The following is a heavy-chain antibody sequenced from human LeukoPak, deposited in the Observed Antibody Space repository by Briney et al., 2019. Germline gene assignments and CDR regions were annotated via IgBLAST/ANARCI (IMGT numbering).Heavy chain of an antibody. CDR2: ISGSGGST. D-gene: IGHD4-17*01. V-gene: IGHV3-23*01. CDR3: AKDHNNRRSDVLRYFDY. Sequence: GGSLRLSCAASGFTFSSYGMSWVRQAPGKGLEWVSTISGSGGSTCYADSVKGRFAISRDNFKTTLYLQMNSLRAEDSAVYYCAKDHNNRRSDVLRYFDYWGQGTLVTVST. CDR1: GFTFSSYG. J-gene: IGHJ4*02.